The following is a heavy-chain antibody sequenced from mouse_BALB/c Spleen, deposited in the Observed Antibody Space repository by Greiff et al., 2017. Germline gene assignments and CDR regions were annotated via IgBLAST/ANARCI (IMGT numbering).Heavy chain of an antibody. CDR3: ARDYDLAWFAY. CDR1: GYTFTSYV. Sequence: VQLQQPGPELVKPGASVKMSCKASGYTFTSYVMHWVKQKPGQGLEWIGYINPYNDGTKYNEKFKGKATLTSDKSSSTAYMELSSLTSEDSAVYYCARDYDLAWFAYWGQGTLVTVSA. CDR2: INPYNDGT. V-gene: IGHV1-14*01. D-gene: IGHD2-4*01. J-gene: IGHJ3*01.